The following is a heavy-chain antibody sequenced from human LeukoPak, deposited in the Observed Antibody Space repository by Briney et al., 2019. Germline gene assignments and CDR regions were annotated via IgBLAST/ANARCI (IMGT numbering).Heavy chain of an antibody. V-gene: IGHV3-33*01. Sequence: GGSLRLSCAASGFTFSSYGMHWVRQAPGKGLEWVAVIWYDGSNKYYADSVKGRFTISRDNSKNTLYLQMNSLRAEDTAVYYCARRVRQQLVHGVYNWFDPWGQGTLVTVSS. D-gene: IGHD6-13*01. CDR3: ARRVRQQLVHGVYNWFDP. CDR1: GFTFSSYG. J-gene: IGHJ5*02. CDR2: IWYDGSNK.